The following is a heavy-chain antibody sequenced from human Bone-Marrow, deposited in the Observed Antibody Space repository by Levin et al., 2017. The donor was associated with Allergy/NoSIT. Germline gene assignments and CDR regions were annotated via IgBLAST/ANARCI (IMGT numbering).Heavy chain of an antibody. J-gene: IGHJ4*02. CDR1: GFTFDKYA. D-gene: IGHD4-11*01. CDR3: AQGGTTVTTLASLDY. Sequence: PGASVKVSCAASGFTFDKYAMNWVRQAPGKGLEWISGINWNSANIAYADSVKGRFTISRDNAKNSLYLQLNSLRPEDTALYYCAQGGTTVTTLASLDYWGQGTLVTVSS. V-gene: IGHV3-9*01. CDR2: INWNSANI.